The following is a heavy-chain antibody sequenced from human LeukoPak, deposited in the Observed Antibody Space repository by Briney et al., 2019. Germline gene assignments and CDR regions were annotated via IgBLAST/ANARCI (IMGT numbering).Heavy chain of an antibody. CDR2: INHSGST. CDR3: ARGTIVVVPAATYYDFWSGYSWFDP. Sequence: KPSETLSLTCAVYGGSFSGYYWSWIRQPPGKGLEWIGGINHSGSTNYNPSLKSRVTISVDTSKNQFSLKLSSVTAADTAVYYCARGTIVVVPAATYYDFWSGYSWFDPWGQGTLVTVSS. V-gene: IGHV4-34*01. J-gene: IGHJ5*02. D-gene: IGHD3-3*01. CDR1: GGSFSGYY.